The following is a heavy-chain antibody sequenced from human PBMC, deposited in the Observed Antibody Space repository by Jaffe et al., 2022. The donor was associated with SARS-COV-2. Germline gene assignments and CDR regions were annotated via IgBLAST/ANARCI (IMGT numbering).Heavy chain of an antibody. J-gene: IGHJ4*02. CDR2: IYYSDT. Sequence: QVQLQESGPGLVKPSQTLSLTCTVSGGSINSGGYYWNWIRQHPGRGLEWIGYIYYSDTYFNPSLKSRLTISVDTSKNQFSLNLNSVTAADTAVYYCARDNGASGIGSFDYWGQGTLVTVSS. CDR3: ARDNGASGIGSFDY. D-gene: IGHD3-10*01. CDR1: GGSINSGGYY. V-gene: IGHV4-31*03.